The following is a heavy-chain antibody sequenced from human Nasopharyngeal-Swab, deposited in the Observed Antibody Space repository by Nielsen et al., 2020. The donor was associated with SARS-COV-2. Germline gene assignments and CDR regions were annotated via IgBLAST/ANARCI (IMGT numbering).Heavy chain of an antibody. CDR3: ARKDYKTSAFDI. J-gene: IGHJ3*02. D-gene: IGHD4-11*01. V-gene: IGHV4-39*07. Sequence: WSRQCPGKGLEWIGSIYYSGSTYYNPSLKSRVTISVDTSKNQFSLKLSSVTAADTAVYYCARKDYKTSAFDIWGQGTMVTV. CDR2: IYYSGST.